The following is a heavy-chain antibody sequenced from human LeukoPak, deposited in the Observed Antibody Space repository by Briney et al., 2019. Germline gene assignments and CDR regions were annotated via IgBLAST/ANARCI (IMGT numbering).Heavy chain of an antibody. V-gene: IGHV4-39*07. CDR2: IYYSGST. Sequence: SETLSLTCTVSGGSISSSSYYWGWIRQPPGKGLEWIGSIYYSGSTYYNPSLKSRVTISVDTSKNQFSLKLSSVTAADTAVCYCARDWSYYDGRAFDIWGQGTMVTVSS. D-gene: IGHD3-22*01. J-gene: IGHJ3*02. CDR1: GGSISSSSYY. CDR3: ARDWSYYDGRAFDI.